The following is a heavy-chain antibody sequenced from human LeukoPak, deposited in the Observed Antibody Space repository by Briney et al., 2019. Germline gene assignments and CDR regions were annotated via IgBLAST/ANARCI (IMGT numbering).Heavy chain of an antibody. CDR2: ITNDGSST. V-gene: IGHV3-74*01. J-gene: IGHJ4*02. D-gene: IGHD1-14*01. Sequence: PGGSLRLSCAASGLTFSSHWMHWVRQAPGKGLVWVSRITNDGSSTTYADSVKGRFTISRDNAKSMLYLQVNSLRAEDTAVCYCATQQGGNPAYWGQGTLVTVSS. CDR3: ATQQGGNPAY. CDR1: GLTFSSHW.